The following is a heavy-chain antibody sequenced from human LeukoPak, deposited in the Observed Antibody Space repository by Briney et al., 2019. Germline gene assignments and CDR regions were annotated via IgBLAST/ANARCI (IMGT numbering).Heavy chain of an antibody. CDR1: GFTFTNHV. Sequence: GGSLRLSCAASGFTFTNHVITWVRQAPGKGLEWVSGISVSGAGTFYAESVKGRFTISRDNSKTTLSLQMNSLRAEDTAIYYCAKVDPASVTGGVFYYYYYMDVWAKGPRSPSP. D-gene: IGHD2-21*02. V-gene: IGHV3-23*01. CDR3: AKVDPASVTGGVFYYYYYMDV. J-gene: IGHJ6*03. CDR2: ISVSGAGT.